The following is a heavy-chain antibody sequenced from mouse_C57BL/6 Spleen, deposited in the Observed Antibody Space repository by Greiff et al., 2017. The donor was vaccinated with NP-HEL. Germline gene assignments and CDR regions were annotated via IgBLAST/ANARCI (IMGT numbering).Heavy chain of an antibody. Sequence: QVQLQQPGAELVKPGASVKLSCKASGYTSTSYWMHWVKQRPGQGLEWIGMIHPNSGSTNYNEKLKSKATLTVDKSSSTAYMQLSSLTSEDSAVYYCARDGSSYGFAYWGQGTLVTVSA. CDR2: IHPNSGST. CDR1: GYTSTSYW. D-gene: IGHD1-1*01. V-gene: IGHV1-64*01. CDR3: ARDGSSYGFAY. J-gene: IGHJ3*01.